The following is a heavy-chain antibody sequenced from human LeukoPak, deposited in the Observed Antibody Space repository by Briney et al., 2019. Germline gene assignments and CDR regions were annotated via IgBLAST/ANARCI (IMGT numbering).Heavy chain of an antibody. CDR3: ARGGNVYCSGNTCYLPDY. V-gene: IGHV1-2*02. D-gene: IGHD2-2*01. J-gene: IGHJ4*02. Sequence: ASVKVSCKASGYTFTGYYIHWVRQAAGQGLEWMGWINPNSDDTNYAQNFQGRVTMTRDTSISTAYMELSRLRSDDTAVFYCARGGNVYCSGNTCYLPDYWGQGTLVTVSS. CDR1: GYTFTGYY. CDR2: INPNSDDT.